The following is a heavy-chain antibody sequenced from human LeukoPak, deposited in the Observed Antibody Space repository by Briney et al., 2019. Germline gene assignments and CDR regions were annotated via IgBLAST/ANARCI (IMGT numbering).Heavy chain of an antibody. CDR2: IYSGGST. Sequence: PGGSLRLSCAASGFTVRTNYMRWVRQAPGKGLEWVSVIYSGGSTYYADSVKGRFTISRDNSKNTLYLQMNSLSAEDTAVYYCARDRRGWFDPWGQGTLVTVSS. J-gene: IGHJ5*02. CDR1: GFTVRTNY. V-gene: IGHV3-53*01. CDR3: ARDRRGWFDP.